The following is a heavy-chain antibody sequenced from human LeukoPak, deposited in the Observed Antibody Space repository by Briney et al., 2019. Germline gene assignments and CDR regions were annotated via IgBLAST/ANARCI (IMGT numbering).Heavy chain of an antibody. D-gene: IGHD5-24*01. J-gene: IGHJ4*02. CDR3: AREYLYGRDGYNYLDY. CDR1: GYTFSTYG. V-gene: IGHV1-18*01. Sequence: ASVKVSCKASGYTFSTYGISWVRQAPGEGLQWMGWISAYNGNTNYAQKLQGRVTMTTDTSTSTAYMELRSLRSDDTAVYYCAREYLYGRDGYNYLDYWGQGTLVTVSS. CDR2: ISAYNGNT.